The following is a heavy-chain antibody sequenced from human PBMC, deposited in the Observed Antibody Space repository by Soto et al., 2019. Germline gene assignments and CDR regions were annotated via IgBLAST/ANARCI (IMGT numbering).Heavy chain of an antibody. J-gene: IGHJ4*02. Sequence: GGSLRLSCTVSGFTFNNNAMAWVRQAPGKGLEWVSAISAYGGSTYYADSVRGRFTISRDNSKDTLHLQMNSLRPQDTAVYFCAKEGAYDHFDSWAREPWSPSPQ. D-gene: IGHD3-3*01. V-gene: IGHV3-23*01. CDR1: GFTFNNNA. CDR2: ISAYGGST. CDR3: AKEGAYDHFDS.